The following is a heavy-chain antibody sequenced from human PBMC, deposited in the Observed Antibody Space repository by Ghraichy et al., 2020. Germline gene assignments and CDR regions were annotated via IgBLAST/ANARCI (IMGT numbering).Heavy chain of an antibody. CDR3: ARFEVVGARWRLYDY. D-gene: IGHD1-26*01. Sequence: SETLSLTCAVYGESFSGYYWSWIRQPPGKGLEWIGEINHSGSTNYNPSLKSRVTISVDTSKNQFSLKLSSVTAADTAVYYCARFEVVGARWRLYDYWGQGTLVTVSS. V-gene: IGHV4-34*01. J-gene: IGHJ4*02. CDR2: INHSGST. CDR1: GESFSGYY.